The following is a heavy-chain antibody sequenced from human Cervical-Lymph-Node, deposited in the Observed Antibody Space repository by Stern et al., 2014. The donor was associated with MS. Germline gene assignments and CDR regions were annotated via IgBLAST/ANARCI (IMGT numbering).Heavy chain of an antibody. Sequence: MQLVESGAEVKKPGSSVKVSCHVSGGTFSSYTLNWVRQAPGQGLEWMGGIIPIFATTNYPQRFQGKVKITADGSTSTTYLEVSSLTSEDTAVYYCAREGIPGAGGTFDNWGQGTLVIVSS. D-gene: IGHD1-26*01. CDR3: AREGIPGAGGTFDN. V-gene: IGHV1-69*01. CDR2: IIPIFATT. J-gene: IGHJ4*02. CDR1: GGTFSSYT.